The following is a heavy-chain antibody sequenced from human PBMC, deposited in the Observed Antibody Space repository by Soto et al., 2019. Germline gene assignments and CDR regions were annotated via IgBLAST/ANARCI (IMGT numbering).Heavy chain of an antibody. CDR2: ISGSGGST. V-gene: IGHV3-23*01. J-gene: IGHJ4*02. CDR3: AKAAELLWFGELLLDLTRGVDY. CDR1: GFTFSSYA. D-gene: IGHD3-10*01. Sequence: GGSLRLSCAASGFTFSSYAMSWVRQAPGKGLEWVSAISGSGGSTYYADSVKGRFTISRDNSKNTLYLQMNSLRAEDTAVYYCAKAAELLWFGELLLDLTRGVDYWGQGTLVTVSS.